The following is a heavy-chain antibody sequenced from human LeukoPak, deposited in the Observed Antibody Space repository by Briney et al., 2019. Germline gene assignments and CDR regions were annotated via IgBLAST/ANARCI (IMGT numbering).Heavy chain of an antibody. J-gene: IGHJ6*02. D-gene: IGHD3-16*02. CDR3: AKRPYYDYVWGSYPSYYYYGMDV. V-gene: IGHV3-23*01. CDR2: ISGSGGST. Sequence: PGGSLRLSCAASGFTFSSYAMSWVRQAPGKGLEWVSAISGSGGSTYYADSVKGRFTISRDNSKNTLYLQMNSLRAEDTAVYYCAKRPYYDYVWGSYPSYYYYGMDVWGQGTTVTVSS. CDR1: GFTFSSYA.